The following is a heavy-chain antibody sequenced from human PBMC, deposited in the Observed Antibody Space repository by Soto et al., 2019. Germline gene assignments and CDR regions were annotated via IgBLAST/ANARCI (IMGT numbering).Heavy chain of an antibody. CDR1: GGSFSGYY. CDR2: INHSGST. CDR3: ARGAAVAGVTAIYYYYGMDV. J-gene: IGHJ6*02. Sequence: SETLSLTCAVYGGSFSGYYWSWIRQPPGKGLEWIGEINHSGSTNYNPSLKSRVTISVDTSKNQFSLKLSSVTAADTAVYYCARGAAVAGVTAIYYYYGMDVWGQGTTVTVSS. D-gene: IGHD2-21*02. V-gene: IGHV4-34*01.